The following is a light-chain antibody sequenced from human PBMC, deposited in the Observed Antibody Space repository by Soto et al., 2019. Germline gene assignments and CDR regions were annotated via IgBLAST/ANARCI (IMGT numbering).Light chain of an antibody. CDR1: RSNIGTNA. Sequence: QSVLTQPPSASATPGQRVTISCSGSRSNIGTNAVNWYQQLPGTAPRLLIYNNNQRPSGVPYRFSGSKSGTSASLAISGLQSDDEATYCCAAWADSLNVLYVFGTGTKLTVL. V-gene: IGLV1-44*01. CDR3: AAWADSLNVLYV. J-gene: IGLJ1*01. CDR2: NNN.